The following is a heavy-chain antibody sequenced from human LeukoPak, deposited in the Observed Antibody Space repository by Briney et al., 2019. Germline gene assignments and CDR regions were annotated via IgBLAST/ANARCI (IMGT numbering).Heavy chain of an antibody. CDR3: VGGDYYFDY. CDR1: GFTFTNAW. Sequence: GSLRLSCAASGFTFTNAWMSWVRQAPGKGLEWVGEINHSGSTNYNPSLKSRVTISVDTSKNQFSLKLSSVTAADTAVYYCVGGDYYFDYWGQGTLVTVSS. CDR2: INHSGST. V-gene: IGHV4-34*08. J-gene: IGHJ4*02. D-gene: IGHD2-21*02.